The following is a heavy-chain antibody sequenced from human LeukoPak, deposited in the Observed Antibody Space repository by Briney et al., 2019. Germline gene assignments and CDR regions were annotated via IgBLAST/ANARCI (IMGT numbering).Heavy chain of an antibody. J-gene: IGHJ4*02. Sequence: SETLSLTCTVSGGSISSGDYYWSWIRQPPGKGLEWIWYIYYSGSTYYNPSLKSRVTISVDTSKNQFSLKLSSVTAADTAVYYCARGTVTTLFDYWGQGTLVTVSS. D-gene: IGHD4-11*01. CDR1: GGSISSGDYY. CDR3: ARGTVTTLFDY. CDR2: IYYSGST. V-gene: IGHV4-30-4*02.